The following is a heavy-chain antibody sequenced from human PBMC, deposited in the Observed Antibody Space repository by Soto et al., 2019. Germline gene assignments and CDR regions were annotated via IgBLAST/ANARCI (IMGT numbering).Heavy chain of an antibody. J-gene: IGHJ4*02. V-gene: IGHV1-3*01. CDR2: MNGGNGNT. CDR1: GYTFTTYT. Sequence: QVQLVQSGAEVKRPGASVKVFCKASGYTFTTYTMHWVRQAPGQGLEWMGWMNGGNGNTKYSQKFQGRVTFTRDTFASTAYMEMSSLRSEDTAVYYCTRLDTDYGGQGTLVTVTS. CDR3: TRLDTDY.